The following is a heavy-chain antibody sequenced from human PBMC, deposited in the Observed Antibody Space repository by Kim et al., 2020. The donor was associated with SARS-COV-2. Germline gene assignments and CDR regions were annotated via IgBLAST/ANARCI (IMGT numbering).Heavy chain of an antibody. J-gene: IGHJ6*02. CDR2: IYYSGST. D-gene: IGHD2-2*01. CDR3: ARTIVVVPAAMVSMYYYSMEV. Sequence: SETLSLTCTVSGVSVSSGSYYWSWIRQPPGKGLEWIGYIYYSGSTNYNPSLKSRVTISVDTSKNQFSLKLSSVTAADTAVYYCARTIVVVPAAMVSMYYYSMEVWGQGTTVTVSS. CDR1: GVSVSSGSYY. V-gene: IGHV4-61*01.